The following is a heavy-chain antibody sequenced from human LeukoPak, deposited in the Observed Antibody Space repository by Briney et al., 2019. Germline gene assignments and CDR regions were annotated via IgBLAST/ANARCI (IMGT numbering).Heavy chain of an antibody. CDR1: GGSISSYY. Sequence: KSSETLSLTCTVSGGSISSYYWSWIRQPPGKGLEWIGYIYYSGSTNYNPSLKSRVTISVDTSENQFSLKLSSVTAADTAVYYCARAAEGAVAFDIWGQGTMVTVSS. D-gene: IGHD3-16*01. V-gene: IGHV4-59*01. CDR3: ARAAEGAVAFDI. CDR2: IYYSGST. J-gene: IGHJ3*02.